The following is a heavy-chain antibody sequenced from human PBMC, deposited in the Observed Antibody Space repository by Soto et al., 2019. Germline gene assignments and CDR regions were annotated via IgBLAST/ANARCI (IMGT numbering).Heavy chain of an antibody. Sequence: ESGGGVVQRGRSLRLSCAASGFTFSSYGMHWVRQAPGKGLEWVAVISYDGSNKYYADSVKGRFTISRDNSKNTLYLQMNSLRAEDTAVYYCAKDQPITIFGVVIYYYYMDVWGKGTTVTVSS. CDR1: GFTFSSYG. CDR3: AKDQPITIFGVVIYYYYMDV. CDR2: ISYDGSNK. J-gene: IGHJ6*03. D-gene: IGHD3-3*01. V-gene: IGHV3-30*18.